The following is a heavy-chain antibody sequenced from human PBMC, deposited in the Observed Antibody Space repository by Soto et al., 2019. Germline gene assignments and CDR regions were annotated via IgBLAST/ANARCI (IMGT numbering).Heavy chain of an antibody. Sequence: LSVTCTVSGGSISSYYWSWIRQPPGKGLEWIGYIYYSGSTNYNPSLKSRVTISVDTSKNQFSLKLSSVTAADTAVYYCARRYGSAFDIWGQGTMVTVSS. V-gene: IGHV4-59*01. CDR1: GGSISSYY. J-gene: IGHJ3*02. CDR2: IYYSGST. CDR3: ARRYGSAFDI. D-gene: IGHD3-10*01.